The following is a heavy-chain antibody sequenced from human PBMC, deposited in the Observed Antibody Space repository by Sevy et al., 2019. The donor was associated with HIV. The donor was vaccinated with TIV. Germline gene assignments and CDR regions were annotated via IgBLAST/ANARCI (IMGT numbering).Heavy chain of an antibody. CDR1: GLSFSGAW. Sequence: GGSLRLSCAASGLSFSGAWMNWVRQAPGKGLEWVGRIKAKIHGGTTDYAAPGKGRFTISRDDSKNTLYLQMNSLNIDDTAVYYCTTAHLDLADIDHWDQGTLVTVSS. J-gene: IGHJ4*02. V-gene: IGHV3-15*01. CDR3: TTAHLDLADIDH. CDR2: IKAKIHGGTT.